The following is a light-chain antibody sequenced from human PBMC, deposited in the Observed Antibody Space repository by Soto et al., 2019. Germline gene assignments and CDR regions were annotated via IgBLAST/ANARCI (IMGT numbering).Light chain of an antibody. J-gene: IGKJ2*01. CDR2: SGS. V-gene: IGKV2-28*01. Sequence: DIVMTQSPLSLPVTPGEPASISCGSSQSLLLSNGYNYLDWYLQKPGQSPQLLIYSGSNRASGVPDRFSGSGSGTDFTLKISRVEAEDVGVYYCMQGLQTLYTFGQGTKLEI. CDR3: MQGLQTLYT. CDR1: QSLLLSNGYNY.